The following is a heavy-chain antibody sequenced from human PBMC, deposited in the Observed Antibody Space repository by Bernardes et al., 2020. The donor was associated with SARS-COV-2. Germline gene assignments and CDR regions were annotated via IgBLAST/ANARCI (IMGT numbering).Heavy chain of an antibody. V-gene: IGHV3-30*18. D-gene: IGHD3-16*01. CDR1: GLSFSTYG. CDR2: ISYDGRSE. Sequence: LRLSCSASGLSFSTYGMHWVRQAPGKGLEWVAVISYDGRSENYADSVKGRFSISRDNSKNTVYLQMNSLRTEDTAVYFCAKVQGSYYDSVWGSTSPYGDAVDIWGRGTMVTVSS. CDR3: AKVQGSYYDSVWGSTSPYGDAVDI. J-gene: IGHJ3*02.